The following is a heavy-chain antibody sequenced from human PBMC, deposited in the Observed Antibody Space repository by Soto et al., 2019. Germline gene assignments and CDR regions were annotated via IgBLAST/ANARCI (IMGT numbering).Heavy chain of an antibody. CDR3: TTGRNYDILTGYYESHWFDP. D-gene: IGHD3-9*01. CDR2: IRSKANSYAT. J-gene: IGHJ5*02. CDR1: GFTFSGSA. Sequence: GGSLRLSCAASGFTFSGSAMHWVRQASGKGLEWVGRIRSKANSYATAYAASVKGRFTISRDDSKNTAYLQMNSLKTEDTAVYYCTTGRNYDILTGYYESHWFDPWGQGTLVTVSS. V-gene: IGHV3-73*01.